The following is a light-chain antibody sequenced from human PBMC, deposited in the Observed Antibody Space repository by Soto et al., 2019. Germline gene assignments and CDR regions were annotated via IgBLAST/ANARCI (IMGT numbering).Light chain of an antibody. Sequence: QSVLTQPASVSGSPGQSITISCTGTSSDVGIYNLVSWYQQHPGKAPKLMIYEGSKRPSGVSNRFSGSKSGNTASLTISGLQAEDEADYYCCSYAGSSVYVFGTGTKVTVL. CDR3: CSYAGSSVYV. CDR1: SSDVGIYNL. V-gene: IGLV2-23*01. CDR2: EGS. J-gene: IGLJ1*01.